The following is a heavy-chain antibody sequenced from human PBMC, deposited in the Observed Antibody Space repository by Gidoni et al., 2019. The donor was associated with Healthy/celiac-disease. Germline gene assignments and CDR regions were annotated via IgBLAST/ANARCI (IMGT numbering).Heavy chain of an antibody. CDR2: IWYDGSNK. V-gene: IGHV3-33*01. CDR3: ARHNYDFWSGYPEDYFDY. Sequence: QVQLVESGGGVVQPVRSLRLSCSASGFTFGSSGMHGVRQAPGKGLEWVAVIWYDGSNKYYADSVKGRFTISRDNSKNTLYLQMNSLRAEDTAVYYCARHNYDFWSGYPEDYFDYWGQGTLVTVSS. CDR1: GFTFGSSG. D-gene: IGHD3-3*01. J-gene: IGHJ4*02.